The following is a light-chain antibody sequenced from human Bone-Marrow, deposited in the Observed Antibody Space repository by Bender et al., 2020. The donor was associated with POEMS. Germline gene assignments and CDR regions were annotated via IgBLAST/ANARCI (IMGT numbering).Light chain of an antibody. CDR1: SSDVGSYNL. V-gene: IGLV2-14*02. Sequence: QSALTQPASVSGSPGQSITISCTGTSSDVGSYNLVSWYQQHPGKAPKVMIYEGSQRPSGVSNRFSGSKSGNTASLTISGLQAEDEADYYCSSYVNSNKGVVFGGGTKPTVL. CDR2: EGS. J-gene: IGLJ2*01. CDR3: SSYVNSNKGVV.